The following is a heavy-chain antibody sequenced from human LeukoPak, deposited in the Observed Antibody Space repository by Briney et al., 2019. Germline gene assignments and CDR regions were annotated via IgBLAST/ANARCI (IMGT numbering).Heavy chain of an antibody. D-gene: IGHD5-18*01. Sequence: SETLSLTCTVSGASISGYYWNWIRQPPGKGLEWIGYIDYIGNANYNPSLESRVTISVDTSKNQVSLKLSSVTAADTAVFYCARADCGYNYGPCSYYMDVWGKGTTVTISS. CDR3: ARADCGYNYGPCSYYMDV. J-gene: IGHJ6*03. CDR1: GASISGYY. CDR2: IDYIGNA. V-gene: IGHV4-59*01.